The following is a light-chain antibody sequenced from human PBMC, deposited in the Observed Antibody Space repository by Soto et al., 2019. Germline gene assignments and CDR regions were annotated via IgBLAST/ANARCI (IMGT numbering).Light chain of an antibody. Sequence: EIVLTQSPGTLSLSPGERATLSCRASQSVSNYLAWYQQKPGQAPRLLIYGASSRATDIPDRFSGSGSGTDFTLTISRLEPEDFAVYYCQQYGGSPQTFGQGTKVEIK. V-gene: IGKV3-20*01. CDR3: QQYGGSPQT. J-gene: IGKJ1*01. CDR2: GAS. CDR1: QSVSNY.